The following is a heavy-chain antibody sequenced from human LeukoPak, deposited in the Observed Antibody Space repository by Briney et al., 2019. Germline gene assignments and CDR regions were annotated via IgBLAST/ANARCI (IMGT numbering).Heavy chain of an antibody. V-gene: IGHV5-51*01. J-gene: IGHJ4*02. D-gene: IGHD5-18*01. CDR2: IYPGDSDT. CDR3: ARHSGYSYGTFDY. CDR1: GYSFTNSW. Sequence: GESLKISCKGSGYSFTNSWIGWVRQMPGKGLEWMGIIYPGDSDTRYSPSFQGQVTISADKSISTAYLQWGSLKASDTAIYYCARHSGYSYGTFDYWGQGTLVTVSS.